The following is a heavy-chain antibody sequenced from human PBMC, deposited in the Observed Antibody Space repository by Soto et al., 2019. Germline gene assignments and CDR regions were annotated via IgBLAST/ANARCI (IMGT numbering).Heavy chain of an antibody. V-gene: IGHV3-21*01. Sequence: GGSLRLSCAASGFTFSSYSMNWVRQAPGKGLEWVSSISSSSSYIYYADSVKGRFTISRDNAKNSLYLQMNSLRAEDTAVYYCARDSIVVVPAAIRPIGYYYGMDVWGQGTTVTVSS. D-gene: IGHD2-2*02. CDR2: ISSSSSYI. CDR3: ARDSIVVVPAAIRPIGYYYGMDV. CDR1: GFTFSSYS. J-gene: IGHJ6*02.